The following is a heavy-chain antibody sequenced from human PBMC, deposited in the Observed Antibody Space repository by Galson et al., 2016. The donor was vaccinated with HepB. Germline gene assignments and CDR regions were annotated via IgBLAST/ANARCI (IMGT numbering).Heavy chain of an antibody. J-gene: IGHJ5*02. CDR3: ARGSNFYDNKGRWFDP. V-gene: IGHV4-59*01. Sequence: LSLTCTVSGDSIISNYYWSWIRQPPGRRLEYIGNIYYTGTTDYNPSLRSRVTISLDTSKNQLSLKMTSVTTADTAVYYCARGSNFYDNKGRWFDPWGQGTLVTVSS. D-gene: IGHD2/OR15-2a*01. CDR2: IYYTGTT. CDR1: GDSIISNYY.